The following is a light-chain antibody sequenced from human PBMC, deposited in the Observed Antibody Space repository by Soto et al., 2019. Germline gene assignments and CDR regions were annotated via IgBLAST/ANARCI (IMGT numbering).Light chain of an antibody. CDR1: QRVDSF. J-gene: IGKJ1*01. Sequence: DIQMTQSTSTLSASVGDRLTITCRASQRVDSFLGWYQQKPGKAPKLLLSAASDLETGVPSRFSGSGSETEFTLSISSLQPDDFATYYCQHYKPVPWTLGQGTKVELK. CDR3: QHYKPVPWT. CDR2: AAS. V-gene: IGKV1-5*01.